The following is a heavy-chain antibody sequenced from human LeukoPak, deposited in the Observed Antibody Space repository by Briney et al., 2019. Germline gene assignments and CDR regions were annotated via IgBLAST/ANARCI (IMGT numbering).Heavy chain of an antibody. J-gene: IGHJ4*02. V-gene: IGHV4-59*08. CDR3: ASYAVVQAAPFDY. Sequence: SETLSLICTVSGGSISSYCWSWIRHPPAKGREWIEYIYYSGSTNYSPSLKSQVTISVDTAKDQFSLKLSSVTAADTAVYYCASYAVVQAAPFDYWGQGTLVTVSS. D-gene: IGHD2-2*01. CDR1: GGSISSYC. CDR2: IYYSGST.